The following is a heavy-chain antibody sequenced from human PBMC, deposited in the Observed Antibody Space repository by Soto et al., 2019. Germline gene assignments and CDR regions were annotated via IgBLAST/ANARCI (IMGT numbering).Heavy chain of an antibody. CDR1: GYTFTTYG. CDR3: ARVFFRLFAFDI. D-gene: IGHD3-22*01. Sequence: QVQLVQSGGEVKKPGASVKVSCKASGYTFTTYGISWVRQAPGQGLEWMGWISAYNGNTSYAQKLQCRVTMTTDTSTSTAYMELRSLRSDDTAVYYCARVFFRLFAFDIWGQGTMVTVSS. V-gene: IGHV1-18*01. J-gene: IGHJ3*02. CDR2: ISAYNGNT.